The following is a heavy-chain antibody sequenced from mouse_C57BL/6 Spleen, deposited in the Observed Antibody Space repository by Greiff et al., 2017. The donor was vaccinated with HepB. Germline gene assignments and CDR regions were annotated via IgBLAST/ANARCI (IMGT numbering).Heavy chain of an antibody. CDR3: ASQDSSGPFAY. Sequence: VQLQQSGAELVRPGASVKLSCKASGYTFTDYYINWVKQRPGQGLEWIARIYPGSGNTYYNEKFKGKATLTAEKSSSTAYMQLSSLTSEDSAVYFCASQDSSGPFAYWGQGTLVTVSA. V-gene: IGHV1-76*01. CDR1: GYTFTDYY. CDR2: IYPGSGNT. J-gene: IGHJ3*01. D-gene: IGHD3-2*02.